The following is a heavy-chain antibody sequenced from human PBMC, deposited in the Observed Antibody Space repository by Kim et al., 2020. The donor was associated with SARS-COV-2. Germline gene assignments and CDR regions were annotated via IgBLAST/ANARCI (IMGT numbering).Heavy chain of an antibody. CDR3: ARAGYYDYVWGSYRPYYFDY. V-gene: IGHV3-7*01. D-gene: IGHD3-16*02. CDR1: GFTFSSYW. CDR2: IKQDGSEK. Sequence: GGSLRLSCAASGFTFSSYWMSWVRQAPGKGLEWVANIKQDGSEKYYVDSVKGRFTISRDNAKNSLYLQMNSLRAEHTAVYYCARAGYYDYVWGSYRPYYFDYWGQGTLVTVSS. J-gene: IGHJ4*02.